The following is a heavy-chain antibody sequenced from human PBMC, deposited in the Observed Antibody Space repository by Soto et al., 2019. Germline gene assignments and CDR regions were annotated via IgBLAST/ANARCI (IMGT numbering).Heavy chain of an antibody. J-gene: IGHJ6*02. CDR1: GYSLTDYW. D-gene: IGHD5-12*01. Sequence: LGESLHSSCTGSGYSLTDYWIGWVRQMPGKGLEWMGVIYPDDSDIRYSPSFQGQVTISADKSISTAYLQWSSLKASDTAMYYCARSMATHYYGMDVWGQGTTVTVS. CDR2: IYPDDSDI. CDR3: ARSMATHYYGMDV. V-gene: IGHV5-51*01.